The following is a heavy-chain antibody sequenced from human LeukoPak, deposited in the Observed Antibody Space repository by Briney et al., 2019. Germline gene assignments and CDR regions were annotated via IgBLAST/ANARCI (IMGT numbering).Heavy chain of an antibody. CDR3: ARLNSGWGFDY. CDR1: GFTFSSYS. D-gene: IGHD6-19*01. CDR2: ISSSSSYI. V-gene: IGHV3-21*01. J-gene: IGHJ4*02. Sequence: GGSLRLSCAASGFTFSSYSMNWVRQAPGKGLEWVSSISSSSSYIYYADSAKGRFTISRDNAKNSLYLQMNSLRAEDTAVYYCARLNSGWGFDYWGQGTLVTVSS.